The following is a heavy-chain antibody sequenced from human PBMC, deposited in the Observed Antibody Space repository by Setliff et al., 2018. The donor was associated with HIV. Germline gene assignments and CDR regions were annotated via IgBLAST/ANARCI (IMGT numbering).Heavy chain of an antibody. Sequence: PSETLSLTCTVSGASISSYYWSWIRHPPGKGLEWIGYIYYSGSTNYNPSLKSRVTISVDTSKNQFSLKLSSVTAADTAVYYCARLCIAAAGTRSIPWYFDLWGRGTLVTVSS. D-gene: IGHD6-13*01. CDR2: IYYSGST. J-gene: IGHJ2*01. CDR1: GASISSYY. V-gene: IGHV4-59*08. CDR3: ARLCIAAAGTRSIPWYFDL.